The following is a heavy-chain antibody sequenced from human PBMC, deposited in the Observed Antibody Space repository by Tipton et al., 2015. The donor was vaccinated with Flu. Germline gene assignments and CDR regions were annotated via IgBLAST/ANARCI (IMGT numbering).Heavy chain of an antibody. Sequence: TLSLTCTVSGDSISSGSYYWIWIRQPAGKRLEWIGRIYSTGTTTYNPSLESRVIISLDMSKNQFSLSLNPVTAADTAMYYCARDGGSDTALDVWGRGTMVTVSS. V-gene: IGHV4-61*02. CDR2: IYSTGTT. CDR3: ARDGGSDTALDV. J-gene: IGHJ3*01. D-gene: IGHD3-16*01. CDR1: GDSISSGSYY.